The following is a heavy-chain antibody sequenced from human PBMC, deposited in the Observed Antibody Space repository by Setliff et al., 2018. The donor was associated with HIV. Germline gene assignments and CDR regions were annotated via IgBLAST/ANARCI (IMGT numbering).Heavy chain of an antibody. J-gene: IGHJ4*02. V-gene: IGHV7-4-1*01. D-gene: IGHD4-17*01. Sequence: ASVKVSCKASGYTFTDYGINWVRQAPGQGLEWMGWINTHNGNPTYAQGFKGRFVFSADTSFRTAYLQIVGLKAEDTAVYFCARDDYANTDLDFWGPGTLVTVSS. CDR2: INTHNGNP. CDR3: ARDDYANTDLDF. CDR1: GYTFTDYG.